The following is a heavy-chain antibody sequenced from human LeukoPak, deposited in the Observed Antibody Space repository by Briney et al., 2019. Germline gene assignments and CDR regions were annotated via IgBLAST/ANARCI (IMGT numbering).Heavy chain of an antibody. CDR1: GYTLTELS. CDR2: FDPEDGET. V-gene: IGHV1-24*01. D-gene: IGHD6-13*01. Sequence: ASVKVSCKVSGYTLTELSMHWVRQAPGKGLEWMGGFDPEDGETIYAQKFQGRVTMTGDTSTDTAYMELSSLRSEDTAVYYCVREPAQHLAPLDWYFDLWGRGTLVTVSS. J-gene: IGHJ2*01. CDR3: VREPAQHLAPLDWYFDL.